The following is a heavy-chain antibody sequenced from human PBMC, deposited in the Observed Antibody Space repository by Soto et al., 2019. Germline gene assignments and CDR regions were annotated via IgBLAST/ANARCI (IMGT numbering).Heavy chain of an antibody. V-gene: IGHV4-59*01. CDR2: IYYSGST. Sequence: PSETLSLTCTVSGGSISSYYWSWIRQPPGKGLEWIGYIYYSGSTNYNPSLKSRVTISVDTSKNQFSLKLSSVTAADTAVYYCARELMVRGVNYYYYYGMDVWGQGTTVTVSS. CDR1: GGSISSYY. CDR3: ARELMVRGVNYYYYYGMDV. J-gene: IGHJ6*02. D-gene: IGHD3-10*01.